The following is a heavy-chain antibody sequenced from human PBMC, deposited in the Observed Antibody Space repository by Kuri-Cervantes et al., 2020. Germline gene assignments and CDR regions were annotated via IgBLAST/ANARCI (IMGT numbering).Heavy chain of an antibody. J-gene: IGHJ4*02. CDR1: LGAFSVHY. Sequence: SQTLSLTCAVYLGAFSVHYWTWIRQPPGKGLEWVGEINHGGSTNYNPSLKSRVTISVNTSKNQFSLKLSSVTAADTAVYYCAREEAALFDYRGQGTLVTVSS. CDR3: AREEAALFDY. V-gene: IGHV4-34*01. CDR2: INHGGST.